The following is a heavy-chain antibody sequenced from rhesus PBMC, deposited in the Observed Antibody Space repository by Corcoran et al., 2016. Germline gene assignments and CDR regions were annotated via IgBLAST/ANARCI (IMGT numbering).Heavy chain of an antibody. V-gene: IGHV4-169*02. J-gene: IGHJ4*01. CDR3: ANGPWDRPFDY. CDR1: GGSISRSY. CDR2: IYGVGSST. D-gene: IGHD1-44*01. Sequence: QVQLQESGPGLVKPSETLSVTCAVSGGSISRSYWSWIRQAPGKGRVWIGYIYGVGSSTNYNPTRRIRVTRAEETSKYQFSLKLSSVTAADTAVYDCANGPWDRPFDYWGQGVLVTVSS.